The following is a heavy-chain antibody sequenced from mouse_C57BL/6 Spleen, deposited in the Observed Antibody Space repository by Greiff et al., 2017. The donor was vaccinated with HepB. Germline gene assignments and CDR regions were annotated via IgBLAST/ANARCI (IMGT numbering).Heavy chain of an antibody. CDR3: AAGYKGYWYFDV. V-gene: IGHV5-2*01. CDR1: EYAFPSHD. Sequence: EVNLVESGGGLVQPGESLKLSCESNEYAFPSHDMSWVRKTPEKRLELVAAINSDGGSTYYPDTMERRFIISRDNTKKTLYLQMSSLRSEDTALYYCAAGYKGYWYFDVWGTGTTVTVSS. CDR2: INSDGGST. D-gene: IGHD1-3*01. J-gene: IGHJ1*03.